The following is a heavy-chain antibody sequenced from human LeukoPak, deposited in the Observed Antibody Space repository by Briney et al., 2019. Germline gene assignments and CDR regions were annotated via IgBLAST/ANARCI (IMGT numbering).Heavy chain of an antibody. Sequence: ASVKVSCKASGYTFTSYDFNWVRQATGQRPEWMGWMSPNSGDTGYAQKFQDRVTMTRNTSISTAYMELSSLRSDDTAVYYCARAVEQWLEFDYWGQGTLVTVSS. CDR1: GYTFTSYD. CDR2: MSPNSGDT. V-gene: IGHV1-8*01. CDR3: ARAVEQWLEFDY. J-gene: IGHJ4*02. D-gene: IGHD6-19*01.